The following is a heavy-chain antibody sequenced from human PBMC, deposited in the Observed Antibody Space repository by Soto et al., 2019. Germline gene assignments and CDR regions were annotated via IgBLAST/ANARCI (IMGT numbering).Heavy chain of an antibody. D-gene: IGHD3-3*01. CDR2: ISAYNGDT. CDR1: GYTFTSYG. J-gene: IGHJ5*02. Sequence: GASVKVSCKASGYTFTSYGISWVRQAPGQGLERMGWISAYNGDTNYAQKLQGRVTMTTDTSTSTAYMELRSLRSDDTAVYYCARNRDTIFGVVTLDPWGQGTLVTSPQ. V-gene: IGHV1-18*01. CDR3: ARNRDTIFGVVTLDP.